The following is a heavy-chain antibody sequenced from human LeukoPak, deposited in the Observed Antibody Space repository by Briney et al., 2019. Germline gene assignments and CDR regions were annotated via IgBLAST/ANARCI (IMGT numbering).Heavy chain of an antibody. V-gene: IGHV3-66*01. J-gene: IGHJ4*02. CDR1: GFTVSSNY. CDR2: IYSGGST. D-gene: IGHD5-18*01. Sequence: GGSLRLSCAASGFTVSSNYMSWVRQAPGKGLEWVSVIYSGGSTYYADSVKGRFTISRDNSKNTLYLQMNSLRAEDTAVYYCARDSERGYSYEFYYWGQGTLVTVSS. CDR3: ARDSERGYSYEFYY.